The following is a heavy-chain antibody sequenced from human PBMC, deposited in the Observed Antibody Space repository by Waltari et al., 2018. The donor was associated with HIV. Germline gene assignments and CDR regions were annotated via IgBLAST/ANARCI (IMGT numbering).Heavy chain of an antibody. CDR3: AHQISGQWLTPGH. CDR2: ISGSSFIYT. Sequence: EVQLLESGGGLVQPGESLRLSCAASGFAFNNYAMNRVRQAPGKGLEWVSAISGSSFIYTYYADSVKGRFTVSRDNSKSTVYLQMNSLRVEDTAVYYCAHQISGQWLTPGHWGQGTLVTVSS. D-gene: IGHD6-19*01. CDR1: GFAFNNYA. J-gene: IGHJ4*02. V-gene: IGHV3-23*01.